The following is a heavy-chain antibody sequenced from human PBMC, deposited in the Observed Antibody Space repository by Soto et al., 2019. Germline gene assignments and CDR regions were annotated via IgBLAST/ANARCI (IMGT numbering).Heavy chain of an antibody. V-gene: IGHV3-33*01. D-gene: IGHD5-18*01. Sequence: QVQLVESGGGVVQPGRSLRLSCAASGFTFSSYGIHWVRQAPGKGLEWVAVIWYDGSNKYYADSVKGRFTISRDNSKNTLYLQMNSLRAEDTAVYYCAREGVNTAMAIYYFDYWGQGTLVTVSS. CDR1: GFTFSSYG. CDR2: IWYDGSNK. CDR3: AREGVNTAMAIYYFDY. J-gene: IGHJ4*02.